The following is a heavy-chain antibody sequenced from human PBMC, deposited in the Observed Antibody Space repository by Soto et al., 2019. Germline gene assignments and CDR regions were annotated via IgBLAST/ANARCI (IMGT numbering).Heavy chain of an antibody. CDR3: AREYGNYDNSGSYAY. V-gene: IGHV1-46*01. J-gene: IGHJ4*02. CDR2: VNPSGGST. Sequence: ASVKVSCKASGYTFTSYYMHWVRQAPGQGLEWMGIVNPSGGSTNYAQKFQGRVTMTRDTSTSTVYMELSSLRSEDMAVYYCAREYGNYDNSGSYAYWGQGSLVTSPQ. CDR1: GYTFTSYY. D-gene: IGHD3-22*01.